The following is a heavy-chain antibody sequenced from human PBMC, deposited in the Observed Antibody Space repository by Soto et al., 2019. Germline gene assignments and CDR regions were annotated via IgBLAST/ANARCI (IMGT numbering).Heavy chain of an antibody. J-gene: IGHJ4*02. CDR3: AKDGPYPGYYDSSGYYYVGYYFDY. Sequence: QPGGSLRLSXAASGFTFSSYAMSWVRQAPGKGLEWVSAISGSGGSTYYADSVKGRFTISRDNSKNTLYLQMNSLRAEDTAVYYCAKDGPYPGYYDSSGYYYVGYYFDYWGQGTLVTVSS. V-gene: IGHV3-23*01. CDR1: GFTFSSYA. D-gene: IGHD3-22*01. CDR2: ISGSGGST.